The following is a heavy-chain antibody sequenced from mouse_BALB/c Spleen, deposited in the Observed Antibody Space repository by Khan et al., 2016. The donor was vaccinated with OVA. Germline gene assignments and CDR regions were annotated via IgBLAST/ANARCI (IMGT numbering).Heavy chain of an antibody. Sequence: VQLQQSGPGLVKPSQSLSLTCTVTGYSITSDYAWNWIRQFPGSKLEWMGFISYSGNTTYNPSLKSLFSITRNTSKNHFFLLLNSVTTEDTATEKCARSYGGDFDYWGQGTTLTGSS. V-gene: IGHV3-2*02. CDR1: GYSITSDYA. J-gene: IGHJ2*01. D-gene: IGHD1-1*02. CDR3: ARSYGGDFDY. CDR2: ISYSGNT.